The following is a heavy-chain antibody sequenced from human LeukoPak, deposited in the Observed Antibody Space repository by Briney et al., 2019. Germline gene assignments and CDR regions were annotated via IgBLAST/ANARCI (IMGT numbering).Heavy chain of an antibody. V-gene: IGHV1-18*01. CDR1: GYTFTSYG. CDR3: ARRYGSGSYYNWFDP. D-gene: IGHD3-10*01. CDR2: ISAYNGNT. J-gene: IGHJ5*02. Sequence: ASVTVSCKASGYTFTSYGISWARQAPGQGLEWMGWISAYNGNTNYAQKLQGRVTMTTDTSTSTAYMELRSLRSDDTAVYYCARRYGSGSYYNWFDPWGQGTLVTVSS.